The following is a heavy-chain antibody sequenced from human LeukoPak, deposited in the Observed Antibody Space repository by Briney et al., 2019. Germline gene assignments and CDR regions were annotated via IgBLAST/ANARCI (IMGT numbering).Heavy chain of an antibody. D-gene: IGHD3-22*01. V-gene: IGHV4-39*01. CDR3: ARRTYYYDSSGYYKAHYFDY. CDR2: IYYSGST. J-gene: IGHJ4*02. CDR1: AGSISSSSYY. Sequence: SETLSLTCTVSAGSISSSSYYWGWIRQPPGKGLEWFGSIYYSGSTYYNPSLKSPVTISVDTSKNQFSLKLSSVTAADTAVYYCARRTYYYDSSGYYKAHYFDYWGQGTLVTVSS.